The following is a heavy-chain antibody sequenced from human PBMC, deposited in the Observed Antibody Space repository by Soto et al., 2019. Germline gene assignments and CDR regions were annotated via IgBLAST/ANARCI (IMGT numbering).Heavy chain of an antibody. CDR3: TGRGGDALLDI. CDR1: GFNFSGSA. D-gene: IGHD4-17*01. CDR2: VRTRAKKYAT. V-gene: IGHV3-73*01. Sequence: EVQLEESGGGLVQPGGSLKLSCAGLGFNFSGSALHWVRQPSGKGLEWVGRVRTRAKKYATSYATSVQGRFSLSRDDSKNTAFLQMNSLRDEDTGVSFCTGRGGDALLDIWGQGTLVTVSS. J-gene: IGHJ4*02.